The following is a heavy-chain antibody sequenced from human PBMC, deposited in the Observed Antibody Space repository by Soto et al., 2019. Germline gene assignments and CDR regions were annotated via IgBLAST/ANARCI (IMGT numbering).Heavy chain of an antibody. J-gene: IGHJ4*02. CDR1: VFTFSGSA. D-gene: IGHD5-12*01. Sequence: VGSLRLSCASSVFTFSGSAMHCVRQASGKGLEWVGRIRNKANSYATAYAASVKGRFTMSRDDLKSTAYLQMNSLKTEDTAVYYCTTENSGPGYWGQGTLVTVS. CDR3: TTENSGPGY. CDR2: IRNKANSYAT. V-gene: IGHV3-73*01.